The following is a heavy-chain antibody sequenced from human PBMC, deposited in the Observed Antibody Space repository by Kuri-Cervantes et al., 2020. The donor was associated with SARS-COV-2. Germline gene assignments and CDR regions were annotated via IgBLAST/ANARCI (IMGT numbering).Heavy chain of an antibody. D-gene: IGHD3-22*01. J-gene: IGHJ4*02. CDR1: GFTFSSYG. CDR3: ARAGDITMIVEYYFDY. CDR2: ISSSGSTI. V-gene: IGHV3-48*04. Sequence: GESLKISCAASGFTFSSYGMHWVRQAPGKGLEWVSYISSSGSTIYYADSVKGRFTISRDNAKNSLYLQMNSLRAEDTAVYYCARAGDITMIVEYYFDYWGQGTLVTVSS.